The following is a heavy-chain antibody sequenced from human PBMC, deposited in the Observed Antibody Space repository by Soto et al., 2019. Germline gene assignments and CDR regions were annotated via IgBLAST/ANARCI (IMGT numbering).Heavy chain of an antibody. Sequence: GESLKISCKGSRYSLTDYWIHWVRRLPGKGLEWMGTIKPGDSDTRYSPSFQGQVTISADKSISTAYLQWSSLKASDTAMYYCARQVATIYYYYGMDVWGQGTTVTVSS. J-gene: IGHJ6*02. V-gene: IGHV5-51*01. CDR2: IKPGDSDT. D-gene: IGHD5-12*01. CDR3: ARQVATIYYYYGMDV. CDR1: RYSLTDYW.